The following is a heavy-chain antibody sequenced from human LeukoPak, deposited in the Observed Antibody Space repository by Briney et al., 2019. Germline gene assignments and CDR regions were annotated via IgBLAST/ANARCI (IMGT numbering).Heavy chain of an antibody. D-gene: IGHD3-3*01. CDR2: IYHSGST. CDR1: GYSISSGYY. CDR3: ARRITIFGVVIIPAWFDP. Sequence: SETLSLTCAVSGYSISSGYYWGWIRQPPGKGLEWIGSIYHSGSTYYNPSLKSRVTISVDTSKNPFSLKLSSVTAADTAVYYCARRITIFGVVIIPAWFDPWGQGTLVTVSS. V-gene: IGHV4-38-2*01. J-gene: IGHJ5*02.